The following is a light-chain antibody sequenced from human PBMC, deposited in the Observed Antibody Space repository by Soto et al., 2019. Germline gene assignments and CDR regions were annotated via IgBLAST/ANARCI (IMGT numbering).Light chain of an antibody. Sequence: DIQMTQSPSTLSASVGDRVTISCRASQTISSWLAWYQQKPGKAPKLLIYKASTLKSGVPSRFSGSGSGTEFTLTIRSLQTDDFATYYCQHYNSYSEAVGQGTKVDIK. J-gene: IGKJ1*01. CDR3: QHYNSYSEA. CDR2: KAS. V-gene: IGKV1-5*03. CDR1: QTISSW.